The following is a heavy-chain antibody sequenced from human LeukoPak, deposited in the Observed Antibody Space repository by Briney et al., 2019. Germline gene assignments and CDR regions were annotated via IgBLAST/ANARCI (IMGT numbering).Heavy chain of an antibody. CDR3: AISGYSYGYLDY. J-gene: IGHJ4*02. Sequence: SETLSLTCAVYGGSFSGYYWSWIRQPPGKGLEWIGEINHSGSTNYNPSLKSRVTISVDTSKNQFSLKLSSVTAADTAVYYCAISGYSYGYLDYWGQGTLVTVSS. CDR1: GGSFSGYY. V-gene: IGHV4-34*01. CDR2: INHSGST. D-gene: IGHD5-18*01.